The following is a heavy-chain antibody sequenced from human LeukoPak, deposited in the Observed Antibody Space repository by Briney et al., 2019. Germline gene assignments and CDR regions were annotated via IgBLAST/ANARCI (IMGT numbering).Heavy chain of an antibody. Sequence: GGSLRLSCAASGFTFSSYAMSWVRQAPGKGLEWVSATSTSGGSAYYADSVKGRFTISRDNSKNTLYLQMDSLRANDTAVYYCARYSGSYYYPPAWDLWGQGTLVTVSS. D-gene: IGHD1-26*01. J-gene: IGHJ4*02. CDR1: GFTFSSYA. V-gene: IGHV3-23*01. CDR3: ARYSGSYYYPPAWDL. CDR2: TSTSGGSA.